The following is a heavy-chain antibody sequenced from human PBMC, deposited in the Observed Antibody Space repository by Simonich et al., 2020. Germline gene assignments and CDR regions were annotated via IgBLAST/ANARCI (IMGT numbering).Heavy chain of an antibody. Sequence: EVQLVESGGGLVKPGGSLRLSCAASGFTFSSYSMNWVRQAPGKGLEWVSSISSSSSYIYYADSVKGRFTISRDNAKNSLYLQRTSLGAEDTAVYYCARWIAVAGTGAYGMDVWGQGTTVTVSS. D-gene: IGHD6-19*01. CDR1: GFTFSSYS. V-gene: IGHV3-21*01. CDR3: ARWIAVAGTGAYGMDV. J-gene: IGHJ6*02. CDR2: ISSSSSYI.